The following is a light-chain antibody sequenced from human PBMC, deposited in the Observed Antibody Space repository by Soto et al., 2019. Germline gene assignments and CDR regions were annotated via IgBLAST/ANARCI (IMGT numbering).Light chain of an antibody. CDR1: QDIRND. CDR2: AAS. Sequence: AIQMTQSRSSLSASVGDRVTITCRASQDIRNDLGWYQQKPGKTPKLLIFAASSLQSGVPSRFSGSGSGTDFTLTISSLQPEDFATYYCLQDFNYPWTFGQGTKVEIE. V-gene: IGKV1-6*01. CDR3: LQDFNYPWT. J-gene: IGKJ1*01.